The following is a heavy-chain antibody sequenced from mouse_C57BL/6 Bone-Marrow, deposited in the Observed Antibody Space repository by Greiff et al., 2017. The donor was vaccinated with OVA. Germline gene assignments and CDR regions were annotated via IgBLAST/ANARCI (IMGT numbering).Heavy chain of an antibody. J-gene: IGHJ3*01. CDR3: AREGWLLPFAY. Sequence: DVQLVESGPGLVKPSQSLSLTCSVTGYSITSGYYWNWIRQFPGNKLEWMGYISYDGSNNYNPSLTNRISITRDTSKNQLFLKLNSVTTEDTATYYCAREGWLLPFAYWGQGTLVTVSA. CDR2: ISYDGSN. D-gene: IGHD2-3*01. CDR1: GYSITSGYY. V-gene: IGHV3-6*01.